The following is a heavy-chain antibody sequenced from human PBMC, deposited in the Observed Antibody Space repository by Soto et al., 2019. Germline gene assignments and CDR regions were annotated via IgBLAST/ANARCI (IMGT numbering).Heavy chain of an antibody. Sequence: QVQLVQSGAEVKKPGSSVKVSCKASGGTFSRYTISWVRQAPGQGLEWMGRIIPILGIANYAQKFQGRITITADQSTSTAYMELSSLRSDDTAVYYCARDPTSVLTPTLLDYWGQGNLVNVSS. CDR3: ARDPTSVLTPTLLDY. J-gene: IGHJ4*01. V-gene: IGHV1-69*02. D-gene: IGHD1-20*01. CDR2: IIPILGIA. CDR1: GGTFSRYT.